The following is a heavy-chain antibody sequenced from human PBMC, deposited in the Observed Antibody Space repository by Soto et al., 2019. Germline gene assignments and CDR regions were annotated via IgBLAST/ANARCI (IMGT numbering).Heavy chain of an antibody. V-gene: IGHV3-7*01. J-gene: IGHJ4*02. CDR2: IKEDGSDM. CDR3: ATEVWVYYDFWSGYSDY. Sequence: EVQLVESGGGLVQPGGALRLSCAASGFTFSSYWMSWVRQAPGKGLEWVANIKEDGSDMYYVDSVKGRFTISRHNAKNSLYLQMNRLRAEDTAVYYCATEVWVYYDFWSGYSDYWGQGTLVTVS. CDR1: GFTFSSYW. D-gene: IGHD3-3*01.